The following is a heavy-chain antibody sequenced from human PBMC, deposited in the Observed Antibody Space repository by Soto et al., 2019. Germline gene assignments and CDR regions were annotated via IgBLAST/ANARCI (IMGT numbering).Heavy chain of an antibody. Sequence: QVQLQQWGAGLLKPSETLSLTCAVYGGSFGDYYWSWIRQPPGKGLEWIGEINHSGSTIYNPSLKSRVTMSVDTSKIQFSLNLTSVTAADTAVYYCARGGCSGGSCYRPFFSDWGQGTLVTVSS. CDR3: ARGGCSGGSCYRPFFSD. D-gene: IGHD2-15*01. CDR1: GGSFGDYY. V-gene: IGHV4-34*02. J-gene: IGHJ4*02. CDR2: INHSGST.